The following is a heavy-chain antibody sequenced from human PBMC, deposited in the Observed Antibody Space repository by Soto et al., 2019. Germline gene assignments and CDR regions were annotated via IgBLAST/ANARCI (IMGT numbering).Heavy chain of an antibody. D-gene: IGHD2-2*02. J-gene: IGHJ6*02. CDR2: ISYDGSNK. V-gene: IGHV3-30-3*01. CDR1: GFTFSSYA. CDR3: ARDVGGVPAAIDYYYGMDV. Sequence: GGSLRLSCAASGFTFSSYAMHCVRQAPGKGLEWVAVISYDGSNKYYADSVKGRFTISRDNSKNTLYLQMNSLRAEDTAVYYCARDVGGVPAAIDYYYGMDVWGQGTTVTVSS.